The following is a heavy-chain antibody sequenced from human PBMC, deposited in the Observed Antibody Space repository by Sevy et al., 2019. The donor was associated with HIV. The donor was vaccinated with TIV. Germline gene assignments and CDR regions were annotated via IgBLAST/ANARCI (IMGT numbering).Heavy chain of an antibody. Sequence: GGSLRLSCAASGFTFSNYAMSWVRQAPGKGLEWVSGISGSSYYTYYADSVKGGFTISRDNSKNELYLQMNSLRAEDTAVYYCTKEGGGYNYDSSGSFGLWGQGTLVTVSS. CDR3: TKEGGGYNYDSSGSFGL. CDR1: GFTFSNYA. D-gene: IGHD3-22*01. CDR2: ISGSSYYT. J-gene: IGHJ1*01. V-gene: IGHV3-23*01.